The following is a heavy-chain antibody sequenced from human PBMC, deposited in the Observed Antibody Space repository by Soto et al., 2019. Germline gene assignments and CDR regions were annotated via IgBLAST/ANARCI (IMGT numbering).Heavy chain of an antibody. J-gene: IGHJ4*02. Sequence: SVKVSCKASGGTFSSYAISCVRQAPGQGLEWMGGIIPIFGTANYAQKFQGRVTITADESTSTAYMELSSLRSEDTAVYYCARGLYYYDSSGAFDYWGQGTLVTVSS. D-gene: IGHD3-22*01. CDR1: GGTFSSYA. V-gene: IGHV1-69*13. CDR3: ARGLYYYDSSGAFDY. CDR2: IIPIFGTA.